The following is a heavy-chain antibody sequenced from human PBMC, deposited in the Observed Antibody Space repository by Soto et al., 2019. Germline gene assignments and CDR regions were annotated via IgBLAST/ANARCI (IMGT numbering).Heavy chain of an antibody. J-gene: IGHJ4*02. Sequence: SETLSLTCTVSGGSISRYYRGGIRQPPGKGLEGVWYIYYSGSTNYNPSRKRRVTISVDTSKNQCSLKLSSVTAADTAVHYCARAGGIYYDSSGYDYWGQGTLVTVSS. CDR1: GGSISRYY. V-gene: IGHV4-59*01. CDR2: IYYSGST. CDR3: ARAGGIYYDSSGYDY. D-gene: IGHD3-22*01.